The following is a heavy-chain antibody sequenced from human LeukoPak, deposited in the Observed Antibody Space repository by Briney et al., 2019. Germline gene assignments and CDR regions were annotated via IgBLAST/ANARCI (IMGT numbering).Heavy chain of an antibody. CDR2: ISYDGSNK. V-gene: IGHV3-30-3*01. CDR1: GFTFSSYA. J-gene: IGHJ4*02. CDR3: AREYSSYKYFDY. D-gene: IGHD6-6*01. Sequence: PGGSLRLSCAASGFTFSSYAMHWVRQAPGKGLEWVAVISYDGSNKYYADSVKGRFTISRDNSKNTLYLQMNSLRAEDTAVYYCAREYSSYKYFDYWGQGTLVTVSS.